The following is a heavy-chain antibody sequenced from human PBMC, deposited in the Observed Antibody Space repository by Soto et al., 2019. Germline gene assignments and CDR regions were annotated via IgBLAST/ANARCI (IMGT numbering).Heavy chain of an antibody. J-gene: IGHJ6*02. Sequence: GSLRLSCAASGFTFSDYYISWIGQAPGKGLEWVSYISSSGTIIYHADSVKGRFTISRDNAKNSLFLQMNSLRAEDTAVYYCARGKSIFYGMDVWGQGTTVTVSS. D-gene: IGHD2-15*01. CDR3: ARGKSIFYGMDV. CDR2: ISSSGTII. V-gene: IGHV3-11*01. CDR1: GFTFSDYY.